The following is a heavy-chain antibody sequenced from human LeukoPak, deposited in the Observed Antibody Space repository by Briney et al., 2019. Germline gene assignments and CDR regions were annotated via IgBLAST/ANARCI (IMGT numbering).Heavy chain of an antibody. J-gene: IGHJ3*02. CDR2: ISWDGGST. V-gene: IGHV3-43D*03. CDR1: GFTFDDYA. D-gene: IGHD6-13*01. CDR3: ARGYSSSVIDDASDI. Sequence: GGSLRLSCAASGFTFDDYAMHWVRQAPGKGLEWVSLISWDGGSTYYADSVKGRFTISRGNSKNSLYLQMNSLRAEDTALYYCARGYSSSVIDDASDIWGQGTTVTVSS.